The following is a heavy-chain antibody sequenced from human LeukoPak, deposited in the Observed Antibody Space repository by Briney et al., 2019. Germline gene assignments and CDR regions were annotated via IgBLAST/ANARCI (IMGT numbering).Heavy chain of an antibody. CDR3: ARGRRDGSYYFDY. CDR1: GGSINNYF. V-gene: IGHV4-59*01. Sequence: SETLSLTCTVSGGSINNYFWSWIRQPPGKGLEWIGYVYHTGSTNYNPSLKGQFTISIETSRNQFSLSLTSVTAADTAMYYCARGRRDGSYYFDYWGQGTSVTVSS. J-gene: IGHJ4*02. CDR2: VYHTGST.